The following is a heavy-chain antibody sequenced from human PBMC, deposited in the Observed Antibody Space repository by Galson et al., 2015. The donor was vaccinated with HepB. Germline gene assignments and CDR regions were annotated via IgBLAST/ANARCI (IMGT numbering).Heavy chain of an antibody. J-gene: IGHJ3*02. Sequence: SLRLSCAASGFTFSTYAMTWVRQAPGKGLEYVSAISSNGGSTYYANSVKGRFTISRDNSKNTLYLQMGSLRAEDMAVYYCAREGEYYYDSSGCHIKGGAFDIWGQGTMVTVSS. CDR2: ISSNGGST. V-gene: IGHV3-64*01. CDR1: GFTFSTYA. CDR3: AREGEYYYDSSGCHIKGGAFDI. D-gene: IGHD3-22*01.